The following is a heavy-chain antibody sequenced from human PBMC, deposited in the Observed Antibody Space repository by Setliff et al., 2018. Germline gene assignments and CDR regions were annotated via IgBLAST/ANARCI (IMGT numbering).Heavy chain of an antibody. CDR1: GGSISSYY. Sequence: PSETLSLTCTVSGGSISSYYWSWIRQPAGKGLEWIGRIYTSGSTNYNPSPKSRVTISVDTSKNQFSLKLSSVTAADTAVYYCARDSYFWTWYAFDIWGQGTMVTVSS. J-gene: IGHJ3*02. V-gene: IGHV4-4*07. CDR2: IYTSGST. D-gene: IGHD3-3*01. CDR3: ARDSYFWTWYAFDI.